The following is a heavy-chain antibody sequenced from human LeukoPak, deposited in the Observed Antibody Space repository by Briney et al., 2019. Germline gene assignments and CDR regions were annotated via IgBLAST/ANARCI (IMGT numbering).Heavy chain of an antibody. Sequence: SETLSLTCTVSGYSISSGYYWGWIRQPPGKGLEWIGSIYHSGSTYYNPSLKSRVTISVDTSKNQFSLKLSSVTAADTAVYYCARFRRRGATDYWGQGTLVTVSS. J-gene: IGHJ4*02. D-gene: IGHD1-26*01. CDR2: IYHSGST. CDR1: GYSISSGYY. V-gene: IGHV4-38-2*02. CDR3: ARFRRRGATDY.